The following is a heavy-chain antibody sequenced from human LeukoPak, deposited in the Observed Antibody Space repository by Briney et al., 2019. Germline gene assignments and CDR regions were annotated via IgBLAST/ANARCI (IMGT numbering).Heavy chain of an antibody. D-gene: IGHD3-16*01. Sequence: PGGSLRLSCQPSEPPSIVFALHWVGQAPARGLEWVSYISSSSSTIYYADSVKGRFTISRDNAKNSLYLQMNSLRAEDTAVYYCARGVLDAFDIWGQGTTVTVSS. CDR1: EPPSIVFA. CDR3: ARGVLDAFDI. J-gene: IGHJ3*02. CDR2: ISSSSSTI. V-gene: IGHV3-48*01.